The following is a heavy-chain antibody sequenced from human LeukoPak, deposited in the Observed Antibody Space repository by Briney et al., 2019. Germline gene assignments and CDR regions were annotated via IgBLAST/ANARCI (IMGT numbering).Heavy chain of an antibody. CDR1: GGSISSGDYY. D-gene: IGHD2-15*01. CDR2: IYYSGST. V-gene: IGHV4-61*08. Sequence: SQTLSLTCTVSGGSISSGDYYWSWIRQPPGKGLEWIGYIYYSGSTNYNPSLKSRVTISVDTSKNQFSLKLSSVTAADTAVYYCARDRVVAATLYYYGMDVWGQGTTVTVSS. CDR3: ARDRVVAATLYYYGMDV. J-gene: IGHJ6*02.